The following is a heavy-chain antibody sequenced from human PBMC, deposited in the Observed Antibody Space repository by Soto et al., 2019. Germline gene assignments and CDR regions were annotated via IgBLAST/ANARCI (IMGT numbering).Heavy chain of an antibody. D-gene: IGHD4-17*01. CDR3: ATGTTVTTLDY. V-gene: IGHV4-31*03. J-gene: IGHJ4*02. CDR2: IYYSGST. CDR1: GGSISSGGYY. Sequence: SETLSLTCTVSGGSISSGGYYWSWIRQHPGKGLEWIGYIYYSGSTYYNPSLKSRVTISVDTSKNQFSLKLSSVTAADTAVYYCATGTTVTTLDYWGQGTLVTVSS.